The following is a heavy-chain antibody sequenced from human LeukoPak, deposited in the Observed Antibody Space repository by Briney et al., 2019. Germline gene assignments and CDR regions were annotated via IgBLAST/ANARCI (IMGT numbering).Heavy chain of an antibody. CDR2: ISSNGGST. CDR3: VKSVTRGYYYYGMDV. V-gene: IGHV3-64D*06. Sequence: GGSLRLSCSASGFTFSSYAMHWVRQAPGKGLEYVSAISSNGGSTYYADSGKGRYTISRANSKNTLYLQMSSLRAEDTAVYYCVKSVTRGYYYYGMDVWGQGTTVTVSS. J-gene: IGHJ6*02. CDR1: GFTFSSYA. D-gene: IGHD4-17*01.